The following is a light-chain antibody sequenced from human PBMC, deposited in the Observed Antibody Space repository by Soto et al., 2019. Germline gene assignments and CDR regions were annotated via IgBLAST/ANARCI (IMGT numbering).Light chain of an antibody. Sequence: QSALTQPASVSGSPGQSITISCTGSSSDVGDYDYVSWYQHHPGKAPKLMIYEVSNRPSGVSNRFSGSKSDSTASLTISGLQTEDEADYYCSSYTSSTTLVFATGTKLTVL. J-gene: IGLJ1*01. V-gene: IGLV2-14*01. CDR1: SSDVGDYDY. CDR3: SSYTSSTTLV. CDR2: EVS.